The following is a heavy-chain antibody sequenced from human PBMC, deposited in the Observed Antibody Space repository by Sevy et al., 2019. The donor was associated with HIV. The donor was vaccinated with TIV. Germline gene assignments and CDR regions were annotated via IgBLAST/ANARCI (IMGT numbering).Heavy chain of an antibody. J-gene: IGHJ6*02. CDR1: GFTFSSAW. D-gene: IGHD5-12*01. V-gene: IGHV3-15*01. Sequence: GGSLRLSCAASGFTFSSAWMSWVRQAPGKGLEWVGRIKSKIDGGAIDYAAPVKGRFSISREDSKNKVYLKMNSLKTEDTAVYYGITDPGYRGYDEEVINYYYYGMDVWGQGTTVTVSS. CDR2: IKSKIDGGAI. CDR3: ITDPGYRGYDEEVINYYYYGMDV.